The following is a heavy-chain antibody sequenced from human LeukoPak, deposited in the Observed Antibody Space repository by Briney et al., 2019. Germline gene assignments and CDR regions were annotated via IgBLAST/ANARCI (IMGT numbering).Heavy chain of an antibody. CDR2: MNPNSGNT. J-gene: IGHJ5*02. CDR1: GYTFTSYD. Sequence: GASVKVSCKASGYTFTSYDINWVRQATGQGLEWMGWMNPNSGNTGYAQKFQGRVTITRNTSISTAYVELSSLRSGDTAVYYCARGKAARTSPVFDPWGQGTLVTVSS. D-gene: IGHD6-6*01. CDR3: ARGKAARTSPVFDP. V-gene: IGHV1-8*03.